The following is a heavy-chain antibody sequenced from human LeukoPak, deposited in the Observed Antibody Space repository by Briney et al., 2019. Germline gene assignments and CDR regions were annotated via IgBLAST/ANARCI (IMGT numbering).Heavy chain of an antibody. V-gene: IGHV4-39*01. D-gene: IGHD2-2*01. J-gene: IGHJ5*02. Sequence: SETLSLTCTVSGRSISSSRYYWGWIPQPPGKGLEWNGSIYYSGSTYYNPSLKSRVTISVDTSKNQFSLKLSSVTAADTAVYYCARQCRGIVVVPAANAFRENWFDPWGQGTLVTVSS. CDR1: GRSISSSRYY. CDR3: ARQCRGIVVVPAANAFRENWFDP. CDR2: IYYSGST.